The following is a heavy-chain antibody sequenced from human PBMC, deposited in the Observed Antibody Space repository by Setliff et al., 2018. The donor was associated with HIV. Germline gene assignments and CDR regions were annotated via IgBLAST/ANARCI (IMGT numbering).Heavy chain of an antibody. CDR1: GFTFSSYG. V-gene: IGHV3-33*01. D-gene: IGHD6-19*01. CDR2: IWYDGSNK. CDR3: ARVAGSGWYIDY. J-gene: IGHJ4*02. Sequence: GGSLRLSCAASGFTFSSYGIHWVRQAPGKGLEWVALIWYDGSNKYYADSVKGRFTISRDNSKNTLYPQMSSLRAEDTALYYCARVAGSGWYIDYWGQGTLVTVSS.